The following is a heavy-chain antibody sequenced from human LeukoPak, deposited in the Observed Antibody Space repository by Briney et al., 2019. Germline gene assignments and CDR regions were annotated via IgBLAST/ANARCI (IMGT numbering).Heavy chain of an antibody. D-gene: IGHD1-26*01. CDR2: IWYDGSNK. CDR1: GFTFSSYG. J-gene: IGHJ3*02. V-gene: IGHV3-33*01. CDR3: ARDSGSYSGDAFDI. Sequence: GRSLRLSCAASGFTFSSYGMHWVRQAPGKGLEWVAVIWYDGSNKYYADSVKGRFTISRDNSKNTLYLQMNSLRDEDTAVYYCARDSGSYSGDAFDIWGQGTMVTVSS.